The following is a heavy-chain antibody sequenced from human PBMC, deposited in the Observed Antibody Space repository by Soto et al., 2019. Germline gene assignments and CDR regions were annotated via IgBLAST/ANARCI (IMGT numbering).Heavy chain of an antibody. V-gene: IGHV1-18*01. Sequence: QVQLVQSGSEVKMPGASVKVSCKASGYSFNSYGISWVRQAPGQGLEWLGWISPYDDNTKYAQSLQGRVTMTTDTSTRTAYMELRSLRSDDTAVYYCARGGYYDSSGSRNYHYYGMDAWGQGTTVTVS. CDR1: GYSFNSYG. D-gene: IGHD3-22*01. J-gene: IGHJ6*02. CDR2: ISPYDDNT. CDR3: ARGGYYDSSGSRNYHYYGMDA.